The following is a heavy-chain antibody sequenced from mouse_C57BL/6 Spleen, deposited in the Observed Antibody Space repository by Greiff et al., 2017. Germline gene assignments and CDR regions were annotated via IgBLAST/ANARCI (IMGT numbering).Heavy chain of an antibody. CDR2: ISSGGDYI. J-gene: IGHJ4*01. D-gene: IGHD2-4*01. CDR1: GFTFSSYA. V-gene: IGHV5-9-1*02. CDR3: TRGAGDYDDAMDY. Sequence: EVHLVESGEGLVKPGGSLTLSCAASGFTFSSYAMSWVRQTPEQRLEWVAYISSGGDYIYYADTVKGRFTISRDNARNTLYLQMSSLKSEDTAMYYCTRGAGDYDDAMDYWGQGTSVTVSS.